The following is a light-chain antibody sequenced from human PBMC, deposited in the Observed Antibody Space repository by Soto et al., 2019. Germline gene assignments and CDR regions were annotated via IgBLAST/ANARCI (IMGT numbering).Light chain of an antibody. Sequence: EIVLTQSPGTLSLSPGDRVTLSCRASQSVSSDYLAWFQQRPGQAPRLLIYDASRRATGIPDRFSGSGSGTDFTLTISTLEPEDFAVYYCQQYGTSPFSFGGGTKVDIK. V-gene: IGKV3-20*01. CDR3: QQYGTSPFS. CDR1: QSVSSDY. J-gene: IGKJ4*01. CDR2: DAS.